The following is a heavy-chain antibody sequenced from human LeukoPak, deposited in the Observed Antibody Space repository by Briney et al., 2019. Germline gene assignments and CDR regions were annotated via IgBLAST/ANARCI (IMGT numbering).Heavy chain of an antibody. Sequence: PETLSLTCTVSGGSISSTSYYWGWIRQPPGKGLEWIGTIFYRGSTSYNPSLKSRVTIAVDTSNNQFSLRLSSVTAADTAVYYCAILGTGGSWGQGTLVTVSS. V-gene: IGHV4-39*01. CDR1: GGSISSTSYY. J-gene: IGHJ5*02. CDR3: AILGTGGS. D-gene: IGHD3-10*01. CDR2: IFYRGST.